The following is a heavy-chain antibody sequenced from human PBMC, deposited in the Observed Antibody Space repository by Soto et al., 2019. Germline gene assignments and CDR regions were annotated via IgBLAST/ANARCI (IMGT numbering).Heavy chain of an antibody. CDR3: ARDLWGYCGTDCYPLDV. D-gene: IGHD2-21*02. J-gene: IGHJ6*02. CDR1: GVSICGHY. Sequence: PSGTLSLTCTIPGVSICGHYWTWSGQPTGKGLEWIGYMYNTGSTVYNPSFKSRVTISVDTSKNQFSLKLNSVTAADTAVYYCARDLWGYCGTDCYPLDVWGQGTTVT. V-gene: IGHV4-59*11. CDR2: MYNTGST.